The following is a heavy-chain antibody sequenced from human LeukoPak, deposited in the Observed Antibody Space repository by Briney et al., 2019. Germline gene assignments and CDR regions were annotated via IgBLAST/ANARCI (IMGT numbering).Heavy chain of an antibody. D-gene: IGHD4-17*01. J-gene: IGHJ4*02. Sequence: GRSLRLSCAASGFTFSSYGMHWVRQAPGKGLEWVAVISYDGSNKYYADSVKGRFTISRDNSKNTLYLQMNSLRAGDTAVYYCAKDLAYGDSGFDYWGQGTLVTVSS. CDR3: AKDLAYGDSGFDY. V-gene: IGHV3-30*18. CDR1: GFTFSSYG. CDR2: ISYDGSNK.